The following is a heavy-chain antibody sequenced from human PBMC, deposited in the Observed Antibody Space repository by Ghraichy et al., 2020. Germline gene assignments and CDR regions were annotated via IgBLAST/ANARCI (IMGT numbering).Heavy chain of an antibody. V-gene: IGHV3-33*01. J-gene: IGHJ3*02. CDR3: ARDSSMITFGGVIDAFDI. D-gene: IGHD3-16*02. Sequence: SLRLSCAASGFTFSSYGMHWVRQAPGKGLEWVAVIWYDGSNKYYADSVKGRFTISRDNSKNTLYLQMNSLRAEDTAVYYCARDSSMITFGGVIDAFDIWGQGTMVTVSS. CDR2: IWYDGSNK. CDR1: GFTFSSYG.